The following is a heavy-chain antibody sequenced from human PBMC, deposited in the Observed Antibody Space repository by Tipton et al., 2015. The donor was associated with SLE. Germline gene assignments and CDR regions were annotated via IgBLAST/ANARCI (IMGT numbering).Heavy chain of an antibody. V-gene: IGHV3-23*01. CDR2: ISGSGDNI. Sequence: SLRLSCAASGFRFSNYPMSWVRQAPGKGREWVSAISGSGDNIYYAESLRGRFTIFRDNSKNTVYLQMNSLRAEDTAIYYCAKRAWYTSGTYYWYYFDNWGLGTLVTVSS. D-gene: IGHD3-10*01. CDR1: GFRFSNYP. CDR3: AKRAWYTSGTYYWYYFDN. J-gene: IGHJ4*02.